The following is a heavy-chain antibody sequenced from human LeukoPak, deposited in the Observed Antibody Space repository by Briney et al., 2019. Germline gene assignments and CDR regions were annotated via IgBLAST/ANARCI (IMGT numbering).Heavy chain of an antibody. J-gene: IGHJ4*02. CDR1: GGSISPYY. V-gene: IGHV4-39*01. CDR3: ARHYGP. CDR2: IYYSGST. Sequence: SETLSLTCSLSGGSISPYYWGWIRQPPGKGLEWIGSIYYSGSTYYNPSLKSRVTISVDTSKNQFSLKLNSVTATDTAVYYCARHYGPWGQGTLVTVSS. D-gene: IGHD3-10*01.